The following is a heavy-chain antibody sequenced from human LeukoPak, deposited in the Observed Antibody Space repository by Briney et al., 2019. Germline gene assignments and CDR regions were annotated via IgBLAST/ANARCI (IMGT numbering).Heavy chain of an antibody. CDR3: AKGKGSSGWYD. J-gene: IGHJ4*02. Sequence: GGSLRLSCAASGFTFSSYSMNWVRQAPGKGLEWVSSISSSSSYIYYADSVKGRFTISRDNSKNTLYLQMTSLRAEDTALYYCAKGKGSSGWYDWGQGTLVTVSS. D-gene: IGHD6-19*01. V-gene: IGHV3-21*04. CDR2: ISSSSSYI. CDR1: GFTFSSYS.